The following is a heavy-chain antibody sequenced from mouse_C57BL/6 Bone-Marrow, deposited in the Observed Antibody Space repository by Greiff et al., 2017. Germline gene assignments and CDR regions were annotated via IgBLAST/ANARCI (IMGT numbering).Heavy chain of an antibody. CDR1: GYTFTDYY. V-gene: IGHV1-77*01. CDR2: IGPGSGST. CDR3: ARIYSRRGFAY. Sequence: VQLQQSGAELVKPGASVKISCKASGYTFTDYYINWVKQRPGQGLEWIGKIGPGSGSTYSNEKFKGTATLTADKSSSTAYMQLSSLPSEDSAVYFCARIYSRRGFAYWGQGTLVTVSA. J-gene: IGHJ3*01. D-gene: IGHD2-1*01.